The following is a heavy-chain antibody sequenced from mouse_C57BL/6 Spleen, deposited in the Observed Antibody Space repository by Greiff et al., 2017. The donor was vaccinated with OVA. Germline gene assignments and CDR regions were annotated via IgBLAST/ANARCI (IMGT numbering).Heavy chain of an antibody. Sequence: VKLMESGAELVRPGSSVKLSCKASGYTFTSYWMDWVKQRPGQGLEWIGNIYPSDSETHYNQKFKDKATLTVDKSSSTAYMQLSSLTSEDSAVYDCARSREYGKGFAYWGQGTLVTVSA. CDR1: GYTFTSYW. CDR2: IYPSDSET. D-gene: IGHD2-1*01. CDR3: ARSREYGKGFAY. V-gene: IGHV1-61*01. J-gene: IGHJ3*01.